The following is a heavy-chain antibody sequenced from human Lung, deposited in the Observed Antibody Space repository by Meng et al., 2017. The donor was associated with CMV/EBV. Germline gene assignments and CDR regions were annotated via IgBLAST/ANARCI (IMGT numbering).Heavy chain of an antibody. CDR1: GFTFSGSA. CDR3: TSLTMIDAFDI. D-gene: IGHD3-22*01. CDR2: IRSKANIYAT. J-gene: IGHJ3*02. V-gene: IGHV3-73*01. Sequence: GESLKISCAASGFTFSGSAMHWVRQASGKGLEWVGRIRSKANIYATAYTASVRGRFTVSRDDSKNTAYLQMNSLKTEDTAVYYCTSLTMIDAFDIWGQGTMVTFSS.